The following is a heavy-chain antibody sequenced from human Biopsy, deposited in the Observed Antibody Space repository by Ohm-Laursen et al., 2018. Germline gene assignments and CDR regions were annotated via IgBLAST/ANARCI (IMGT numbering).Heavy chain of an antibody. Sequence: TLSFTCSVSGDSISTYYWRWIPQPPGMGLQWIGYIYYTGNTDYNPSLQSRVTISVDTSKNHFSLRLRSMTPADTAMYYCAIERGYYSDRTAPGYFDLWGRGTLVTVSS. D-gene: IGHD3-22*01. CDR3: AIERGYYSDRTAPGYFDL. CDR1: GDSISTYY. J-gene: IGHJ2*01. V-gene: IGHV4-59*01. CDR2: IYYTGNT.